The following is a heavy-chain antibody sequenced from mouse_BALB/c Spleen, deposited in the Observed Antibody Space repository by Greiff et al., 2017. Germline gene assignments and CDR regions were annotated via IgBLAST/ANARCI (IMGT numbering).Heavy chain of an antibody. CDR2: ISDGGSYT. Sequence: QRVESGGGLVKPGGSLKLSCAASGFTFRDYYMYWVRQTPEKRLEWVATISDGGSYTYYPDSVKGRFTISRDNAKNNLYLQMSSLKSEDTAMYYCARELVGNCGAYWGQGTTLTVSA. CDR3: ARELVGNCGAY. CDR1: GFTFRDYY. D-gene: IGHD2-1*01. J-gene: IGHJ2*01. V-gene: IGHV5-4*02.